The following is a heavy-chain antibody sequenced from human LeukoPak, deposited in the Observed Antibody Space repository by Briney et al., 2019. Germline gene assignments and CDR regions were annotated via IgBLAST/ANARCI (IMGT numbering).Heavy chain of an antibody. CDR3: ARDPSVMPFDY. J-gene: IGHJ4*02. V-gene: IGHV3-7*01. CDR2: IKPDGSDK. D-gene: IGHD3-16*01. CDR1: GFTFSTCW. Sequence: GGSLILSCAASGFTFSTCWMSWVRQAPGKGLEWVANIKPDGSDKYYVDSVKGRFTISRDNAKNSLYLQMNSLRAEDTAVYYCARDPSVMPFDYWGQGTLVTVSS.